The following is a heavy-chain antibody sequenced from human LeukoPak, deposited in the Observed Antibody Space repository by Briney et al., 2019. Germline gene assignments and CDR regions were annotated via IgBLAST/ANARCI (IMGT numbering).Heavy chain of an antibody. CDR2: IYYNGNT. V-gene: IGHV4-59*01. CDR3: ARGRSNYYGMDV. D-gene: IGHD1-26*01. Sequence: SETLSLTCSVSDGSINSYYWNWIRRPPGKGLEWIGYIYYNGNTNYSPSLKSRVTMSVDTSKNLFSLKVSSVTAADTAVYYCARGRSNYYGMDVWGQGTTVTVPS. J-gene: IGHJ6*02. CDR1: DGSINSYY.